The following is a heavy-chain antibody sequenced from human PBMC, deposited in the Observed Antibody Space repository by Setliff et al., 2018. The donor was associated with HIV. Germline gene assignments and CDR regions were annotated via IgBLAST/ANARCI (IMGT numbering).Heavy chain of an antibody. CDR1: GGTFSRNA. Sequence: SVKVSCKAAGGTFSRNAISWVRQAPGQGLEWMGRIIPIFGKANYAQKFQGRVTITADKSTSTAYMELSSLRSEDTAVYYCARDPTITMTTPGYFDYWGQGTLVTVSS. CDR2: IIPIFGKA. V-gene: IGHV1-69*04. CDR3: ARDPTITMTTPGYFDY. D-gene: IGHD5-12*01. J-gene: IGHJ4*02.